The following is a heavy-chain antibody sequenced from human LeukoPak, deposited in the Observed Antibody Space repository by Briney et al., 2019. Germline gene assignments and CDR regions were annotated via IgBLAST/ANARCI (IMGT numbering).Heavy chain of an antibody. CDR1: GFTFSSYA. D-gene: IGHD3-10*01. CDR2: ISGSGGST. V-gene: IGHV3-23*01. CDR3: AKAWDGSGSYYTYFDY. Sequence: GGSLRLSCAASGFTFSSYAMSWVRQAPGKGLEWVSAISGSGGSTYYADSVKGRFTISRDNSKNTLYLQMNSLRAEDTAVYYCAKAWDGSGSYYTYFDYWGQGTLVTVSS. J-gene: IGHJ4*02.